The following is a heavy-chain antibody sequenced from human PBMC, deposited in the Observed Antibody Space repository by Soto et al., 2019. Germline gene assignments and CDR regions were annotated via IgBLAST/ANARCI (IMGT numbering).Heavy chain of an antibody. CDR1: GFTFDDYA. Sequence: PGGSLRLSCAASGFTFDDYAMHWVRQAPGKGLEWVSGISWNSGSIGYADSVKGRFTISRDNAKNSLYLQMNSLRAEDTALYYCAKGTGVPAAPGGMDVWGQGTTVTVSS. CDR2: ISWNSGSI. V-gene: IGHV3-9*01. D-gene: IGHD2-2*01. J-gene: IGHJ6*02. CDR3: AKGTGVPAAPGGMDV.